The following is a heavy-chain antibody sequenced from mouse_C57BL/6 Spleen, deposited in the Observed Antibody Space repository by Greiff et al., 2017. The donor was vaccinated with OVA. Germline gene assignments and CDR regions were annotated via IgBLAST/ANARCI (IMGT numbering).Heavy chain of an antibody. J-gene: IGHJ4*01. CDR1: GYPFTSYW. CDR3: ARWGEYYAMDY. Sequence: QVQLQQSGAELVMPGASVKLSCKASGYPFTSYWMHWVKQRPGQGLELIGEIDPSDSYTNYNQKFKGKSTLTVDKSSSTAYMQLSSLTSEDAAVYYCARWGEYYAMDYWGQGTSVTVSS. V-gene: IGHV1-69*01. CDR2: IDPSDSYT.